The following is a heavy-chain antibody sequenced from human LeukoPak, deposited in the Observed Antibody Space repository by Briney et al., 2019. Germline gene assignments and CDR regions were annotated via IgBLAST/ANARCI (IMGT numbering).Heavy chain of an antibody. CDR2: ISSGGSTI. CDR1: GFTFSTYS. J-gene: IGHJ4*02. Sequence: PGGSLRLSCAASGFTFSTYSMNWVRQAPGKGLEWVSYISSGGSTIYDADSVKGRFTISRDNAKNSLYLQMNSLRAEDTAVYYCARDPAGAGIYYDYWGQGTLVTVSS. D-gene: IGHD6-19*01. V-gene: IGHV3-48*01. CDR3: ARDPAGAGIYYDY.